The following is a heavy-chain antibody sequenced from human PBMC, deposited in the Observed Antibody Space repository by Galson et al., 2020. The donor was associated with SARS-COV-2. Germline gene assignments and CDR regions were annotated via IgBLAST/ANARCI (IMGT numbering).Heavy chain of an antibody. J-gene: IGHJ6*03. CDR2: ISYDGSNK. D-gene: IGHD3-16*01. V-gene: IGHV3-30-3*01. CDR1: GFTFSSYA. Sequence: GESLKISCAASGFTFSSYAMHWVRQAPGKGLEWVAVISYDGSNKYYADSVKGRFTISRDNSKNTLYLQMNSLRAEDTAVYYCARDKGGYYYMDVWGKGTTVTVSS. CDR3: ARDKGGYYYMDV.